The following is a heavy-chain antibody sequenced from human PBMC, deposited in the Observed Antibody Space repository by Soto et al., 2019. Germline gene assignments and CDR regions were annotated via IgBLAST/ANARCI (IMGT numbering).Heavy chain of an antibody. CDR3: TADRPDWGAYAFVY. J-gene: IGHJ4*02. Sequence: GGSLSLSCAASGFTFNRAWMNWVRQTPGKGLEWVGRIKSKINGATIDYAAPVKGKFTISRDDSENTVSLEMNSLNTEDTAVYYCTADRPDWGAYAFVYCGQGILVTVSS. D-gene: IGHD3-16*01. CDR2: IKSKINGATI. V-gene: IGHV3-15*07. CDR1: GFTFNRAW.